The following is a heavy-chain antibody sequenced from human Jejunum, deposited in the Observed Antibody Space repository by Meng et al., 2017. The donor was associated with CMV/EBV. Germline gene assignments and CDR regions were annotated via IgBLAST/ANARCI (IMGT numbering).Heavy chain of an antibody. D-gene: IGHD3-3*01. V-gene: IGHV3-30*02. CDR3: ARPRFSPDNRGYVF. Sequence: QGQLVESGGGVVQPGGSLRLSCVTSGISFSNSGMHWVRQAPGKGLEWVVFIRNDGSEIYYVDSVKGRFTISRDNSKNTVYLQMNSLRVEDTAMYYCARPRFSPDNRGYVFWGQGTLVTVSS. CDR1: GISFSNSG. J-gene: IGHJ4*02. CDR2: IRNDGSEI.